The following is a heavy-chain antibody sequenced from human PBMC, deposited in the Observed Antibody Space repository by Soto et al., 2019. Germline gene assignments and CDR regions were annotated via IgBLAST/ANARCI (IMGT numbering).Heavy chain of an antibody. CDR3: ARARSTDYNSCALKA. CDR1: GFTFSRYV. V-gene: IGHV3-30-3*01. Sequence: QVQLVESGGGVVQPGRSLGLSCAASGFTFSRYVMHWVRQAPGKGLEWVALISSDGSSEYYADYVRGRFTISRDTSTNTLYLQMNSLRVQDTALYFCARARSTDYNSCALKAWVQGTAVTVSS. J-gene: IGHJ6*02. D-gene: IGHD6-6*01. CDR2: ISSDGSSE.